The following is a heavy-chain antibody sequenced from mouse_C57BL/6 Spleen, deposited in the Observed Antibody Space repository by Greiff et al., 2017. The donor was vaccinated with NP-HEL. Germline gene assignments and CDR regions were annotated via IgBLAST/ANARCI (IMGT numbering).Heavy chain of an antibody. V-gene: IGHV1-55*01. CDR3: ARSITTVVEDYYAMDY. J-gene: IGHJ4*01. CDR2: IYPGSGST. D-gene: IGHD1-1*01. CDR1: GYTFTSYW. Sequence: QVQLQQPGAELVKPGASVKMSCKASGYTFTSYWITWVKQRPGQGLEWIGDIYPGSGSTNYNEKFKSKATLTVDTSSSTAYMQLSSLTSEDSAVYYCARSITTVVEDYYAMDYWGQGTSVTVSS.